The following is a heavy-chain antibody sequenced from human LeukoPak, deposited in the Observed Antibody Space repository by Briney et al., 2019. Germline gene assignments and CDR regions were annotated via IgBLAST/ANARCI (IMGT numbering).Heavy chain of an antibody. J-gene: IGHJ4*02. V-gene: IGHV4-31*11. Sequence: PSETLSLTCAVYGGSFSGYYWSWIRQHPGKGLEWIGYLYYSGSTYYNPSLKSRVTISVDTSKNQFSLKLSSVTAADTAVYYCASSLNYYDSSGYLYYWGQGTLVTVSS. D-gene: IGHD3-22*01. CDR1: GGSFSGYY. CDR3: ASSLNYYDSSGYLYY. CDR2: LYYSGST.